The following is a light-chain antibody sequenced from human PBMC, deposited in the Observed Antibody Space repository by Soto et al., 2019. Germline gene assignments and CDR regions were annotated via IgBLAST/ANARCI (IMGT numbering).Light chain of an antibody. Sequence: EIVLTQSPGTLSLSPGERDTLSCRASQSVSSNYLAWYQQKPGQAPRVLIYVASSRATGIPDRFSGSGSGTYFTLTIGRLEPEDFAVYYCQQYGSSPITFGQGTRLEI. J-gene: IGKJ5*01. CDR3: QQYGSSPIT. V-gene: IGKV3-20*01. CDR1: QSVSSNY. CDR2: VAS.